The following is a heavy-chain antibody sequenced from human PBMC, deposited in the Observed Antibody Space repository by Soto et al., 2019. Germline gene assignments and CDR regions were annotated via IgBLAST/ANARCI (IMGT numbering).Heavy chain of an antibody. J-gene: IGHJ5*02. V-gene: IGHV3-7*01. Sequence: TGGSLRLSCAASGFTFSTYWMSWVRQAPGKGLEYVGTINPDGSEKLYVDSVRGRFTISRDNAGNSVSLQMNSLRAEDTAIYICARATRGETPFAWGQGTPVTVSS. CDR3: ARATRGETPFA. D-gene: IGHD3-16*01. CDR2: INPDGSEK. CDR1: GFTFSTYW.